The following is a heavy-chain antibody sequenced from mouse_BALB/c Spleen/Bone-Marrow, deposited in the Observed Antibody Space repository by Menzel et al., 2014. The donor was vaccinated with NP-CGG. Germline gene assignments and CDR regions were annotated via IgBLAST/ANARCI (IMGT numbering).Heavy chain of an antibody. J-gene: IGHJ2*01. CDR3: ARDDYDDQYYFDY. CDR2: ISSGGST. CDR1: GFTFSSYA. V-gene: IGHV5-6-5*01. D-gene: IGHD2-4*01. Sequence: EVQLQESGGGLVKPGGSLKLSCAASGFTFSSYAMSWVRQTPEKRLEWVASISSGGSTYYPDSVKGRFTISRDNARNILYLQMSSLRSEDTAKYYCARDDYDDQYYFDYWGQGTTLTVSS.